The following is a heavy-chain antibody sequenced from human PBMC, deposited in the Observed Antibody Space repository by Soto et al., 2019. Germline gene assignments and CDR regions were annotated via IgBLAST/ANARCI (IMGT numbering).Heavy chain of an antibody. V-gene: IGHV3-30*18. J-gene: IGHJ4*02. D-gene: IGHD5-12*01. CDR3: AKDWAQYSGYLDPYFDY. CDR2: ISYDGSNK. Sequence: GGSLRLSCAASGFTFSSYGMHWVRQAPGKGLEWVAVISYDGSNKYYADSVKGRFTISRDNSKNTLYLQMNSLRAEDTAVYYCAKDWAQYSGYLDPYFDYWGQGTLVTVSS. CDR1: GFTFSSYG.